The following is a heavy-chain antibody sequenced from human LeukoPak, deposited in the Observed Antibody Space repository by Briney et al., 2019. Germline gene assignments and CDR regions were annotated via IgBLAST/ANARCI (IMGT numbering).Heavy chain of an antibody. V-gene: IGHV4-59*01. D-gene: IGHD6-13*01. CDR2: IYYSGST. Sequence: SETLSLTCTVSGGSISSYYWSWIRQPPGKGLEWIGYIYYSGSTNYNPSLKSRVTISVDTSKNQFSLKLSSVTAADTAVYYCAKSGYPTTSRILFQHWGQGTLVTVSS. CDR1: GGSISSYY. CDR3: AKSGYPTTSRILFQH. J-gene: IGHJ1*01.